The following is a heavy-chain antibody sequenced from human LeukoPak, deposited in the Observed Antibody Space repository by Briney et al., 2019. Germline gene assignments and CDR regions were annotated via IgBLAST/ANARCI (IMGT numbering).Heavy chain of an antibody. CDR3: ARSYHYGSGSYSYYFDF. D-gene: IGHD3-10*01. CDR2: IYNTGDT. V-gene: IGHV4-59*08. J-gene: IGHJ4*02. Sequence: SETLSLTCSVSSGSIRSFYWSWIRQPPGKGLEWIGYIYNTGDTEYNPSLKSRVTISVDTSNQQFSLRLSSVTAAYTAIYYCARSYHYGSGSYSYYFDFWGQGTLVTVSS. CDR1: SGSIRSFY.